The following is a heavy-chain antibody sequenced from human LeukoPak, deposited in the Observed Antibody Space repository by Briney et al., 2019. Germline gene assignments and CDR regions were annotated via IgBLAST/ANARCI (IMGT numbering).Heavy chain of an antibody. J-gene: IGHJ4*02. CDR1: GGSFSGYY. Sequence: PSETLSLTCAVYGGSFSGYYWSWIRQPPGKGLEWIGEINHSGSTNYNPSLKSRVTISVDTSKNQFSLKLSSVTAADTAVYYCARGRFEYYYGSGSYGSLDYWGQGTLVTVSS. CDR3: ARGRFEYYYGSGSYGSLDY. V-gene: IGHV4-34*01. CDR2: INHSGST. D-gene: IGHD3-10*01.